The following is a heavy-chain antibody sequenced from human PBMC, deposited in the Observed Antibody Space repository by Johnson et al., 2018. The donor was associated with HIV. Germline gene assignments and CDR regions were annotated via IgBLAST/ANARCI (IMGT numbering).Heavy chain of an antibody. CDR1: GFTVSSNY. CDR3: AKDQGIEMAGYDGFDI. CDR2: LYSGGRT. J-gene: IGHJ3*02. Sequence: VQLVESGGGLIQPGGSLRLSCAASGFTVSSNYMSWVRQAPGKGLEWVSVLYSGGRTYYADSVKGRFTISRDNSKNTLYLQMNSLRAEDTAVYYCAKDQGIEMAGYDGFDIWGQGTKVTVDS. V-gene: IGHV3-53*01. D-gene: IGHD5-24*01.